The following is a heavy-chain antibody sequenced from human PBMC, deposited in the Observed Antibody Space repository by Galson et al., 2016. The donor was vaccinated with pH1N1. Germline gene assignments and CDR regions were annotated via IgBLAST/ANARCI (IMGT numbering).Heavy chain of an antibody. CDR3: ASRIFSDFWDGFYYMDV. V-gene: IGHV4-39*07. Sequence: LSLTCTLSGNSISSTYYYWGWIRQPPGRGLEWIGTVHYSGTTYYNPSLKSRVTISLDTSKNQFSLNLNFVTAADTAIYFCASRIFSDFWDGFYYMDVWGKGTTITVSS. D-gene: IGHD3-3*01. CDR1: GNSISSTYYY. J-gene: IGHJ6*03. CDR2: VHYSGTT.